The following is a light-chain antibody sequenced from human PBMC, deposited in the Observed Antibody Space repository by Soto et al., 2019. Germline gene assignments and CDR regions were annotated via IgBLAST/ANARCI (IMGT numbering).Light chain of an antibody. Sequence: DIQMTQSPSTLSASVGDRVTITCRASQSISSWLAWYQQKPGKAPKLLIYKASSLESGVPSRFSGSGSGTEFTLTISSLQHDDFATYCCQQYNSYPWTFGQGTKVEIK. J-gene: IGKJ1*01. V-gene: IGKV1-5*03. CDR3: QQYNSYPWT. CDR1: QSISSW. CDR2: KAS.